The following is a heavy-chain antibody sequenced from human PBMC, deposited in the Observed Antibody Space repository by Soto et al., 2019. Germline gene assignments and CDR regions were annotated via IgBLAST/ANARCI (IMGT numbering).Heavy chain of an antibody. CDR3: ARPYNSGWYGDLDY. V-gene: IGHV3-30-3*01. CDR1: GFTFSSYA. D-gene: IGHD6-19*01. CDR2: ISYDGSNK. Sequence: QVQLVESGGGVVQPGRSLRLSCAASGFTFSSYAMHWVRQAPGKGLEWVAVISYDGSNKYYADSVKGRFTISRDNSKNTLYLQMSSLRPEDTAVYYCARPYNSGWYGDLDYWGQGTLVTVSS. J-gene: IGHJ4*02.